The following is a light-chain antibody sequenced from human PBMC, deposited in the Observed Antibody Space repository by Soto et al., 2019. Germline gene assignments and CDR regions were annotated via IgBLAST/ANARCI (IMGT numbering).Light chain of an antibody. Sequence: SQSVTGSSIAWFQQKPGQAPRLLMYGASNRATGIPHRFSGSGSGTDFTLTISSLEPEDFAVYFCHQYGASPETFGQGTKVDIK. CDR2: GAS. CDR1: QSVTGSS. CDR3: HQYGASPET. J-gene: IGKJ1*01. V-gene: IGKV3-20*01.